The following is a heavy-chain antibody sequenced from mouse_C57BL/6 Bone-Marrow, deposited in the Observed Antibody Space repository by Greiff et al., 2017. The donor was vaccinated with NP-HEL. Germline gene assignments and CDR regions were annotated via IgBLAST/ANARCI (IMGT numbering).Heavy chain of an antibody. J-gene: IGHJ3*01. Sequence: EVMLLESGGDLVKPGGSLKLSCAASGFTFSSYGMSWVRQTPEKRLEWVATISSGGSYTYYPDSVKGRFTISRDNAKNTLYLQMSSLKSEDTAMYYCARRDYGAWFAYWGQGTLVTVSA. V-gene: IGHV5-6*01. CDR1: GFTFSSYG. CDR2: ISSGGSYT. D-gene: IGHD1-1*01. CDR3: ARRDYGAWFAY.